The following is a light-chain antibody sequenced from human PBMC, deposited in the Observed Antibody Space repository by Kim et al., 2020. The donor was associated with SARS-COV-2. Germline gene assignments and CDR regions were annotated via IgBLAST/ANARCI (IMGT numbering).Light chain of an antibody. CDR1: QSISSY. CDR3: QQSYSTPRS. V-gene: IGKV1-39*01. CDR2: DAS. Sequence: DIQMTQSPSSLSASVGDRVTITCRASQSISSYLNWYQQKPGKAPKLLTYDASSLQSGVPSRFSGSGSGTEFTLTISSLQPEDFATYYCQQSYSTPRSFGQGTKLEI. J-gene: IGKJ2*03.